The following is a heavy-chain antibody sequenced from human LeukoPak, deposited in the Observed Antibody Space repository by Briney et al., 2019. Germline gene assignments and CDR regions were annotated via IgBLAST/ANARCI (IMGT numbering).Heavy chain of an antibody. CDR1: GFTVSSNY. CDR2: ISSGGST. Sequence: GGSLRLSCAASGFTVSSNYMNWVRQAPGKGLEWVSVISSGGSTYYADSVKGRFTISRDNAKNSLYLQMNSLRAEDTAVYYCARDPGIAFDYWGQGTLVTVSS. V-gene: IGHV3-53*01. D-gene: IGHD6-13*01. J-gene: IGHJ4*02. CDR3: ARDPGIAFDY.